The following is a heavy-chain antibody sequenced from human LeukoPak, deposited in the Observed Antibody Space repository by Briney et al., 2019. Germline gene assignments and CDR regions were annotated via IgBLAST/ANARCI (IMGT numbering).Heavy chain of an antibody. V-gene: IGHV4-39*07. CDR2: INHSGST. Sequence: PSETLSLTCTVSGGSISSRSYYWGWIRQPPGKGLEWIGEINHSGSTNYNPSLKSRVTISVDTSKNQFSLKLSSVTAADTAVYYCARGSMESSGYYYRSLGMDVWGQGTTVTVSS. J-gene: IGHJ6*02. CDR1: GGSISSRSYY. CDR3: ARGSMESSGYYYRSLGMDV. D-gene: IGHD3-22*01.